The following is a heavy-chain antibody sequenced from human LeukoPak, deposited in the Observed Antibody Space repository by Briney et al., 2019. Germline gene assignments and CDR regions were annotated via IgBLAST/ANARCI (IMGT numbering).Heavy chain of an antibody. CDR2: ISNNGGYT. CDR1: GCTFSSSA. CDR3: AKAMDFWSGPNPFYYYYGMDV. J-gene: IGHJ6*02. V-gene: IGHV3-23*01. D-gene: IGHD3-3*01. Sequence: GGSLRLSCAASGCTFSSSAMSWVCQAPGKGLEWVSAISNNGGYTYYADSVQGRFTISRDNSKSTLCLQMNSLRAEDTAVYYCAKAMDFWSGPNPFYYYYGMDVWGQGTTVTVSS.